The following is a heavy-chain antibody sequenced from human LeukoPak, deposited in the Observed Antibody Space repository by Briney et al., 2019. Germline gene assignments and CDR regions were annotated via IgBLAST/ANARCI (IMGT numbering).Heavy chain of an antibody. D-gene: IGHD3-22*01. CDR2: IYSGGNT. CDR3: ARLYDSSGYGAFDI. V-gene: IGHV3-66*01. J-gene: IGHJ3*02. Sequence: GGSLRLSCAASGFTVSSNYMSWVCQAPGKGLEWVSVIYSGGNTYYPDSVKGRFTISRDNSENTLYLQMNSLRAEDTAVYYCARLYDSSGYGAFDIWGRGTMVTVSS. CDR1: GFTVSSNY.